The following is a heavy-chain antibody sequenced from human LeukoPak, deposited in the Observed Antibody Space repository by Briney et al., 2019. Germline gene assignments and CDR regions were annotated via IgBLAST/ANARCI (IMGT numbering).Heavy chain of an antibody. J-gene: IGHJ4*02. V-gene: IGHV1-24*01. D-gene: IGHD3-16*02. CDR3: ATVARLRLGELSLEPFDY. CDR2: FDPEDGET. CDR1: GYTLTELS. Sequence: ASVKVSCKVSGYTLTELSMHWVRQAPGKGLEWMGGFDPEDGETIYAQKFQGRVTMTEDTSTDTAYMELSSLRSEDTAVYYCATVARLRLGELSLEPFDYWGQGTLVTVSS.